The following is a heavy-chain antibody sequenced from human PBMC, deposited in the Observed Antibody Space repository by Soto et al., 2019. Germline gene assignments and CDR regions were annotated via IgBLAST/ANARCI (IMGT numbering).Heavy chain of an antibody. J-gene: IGHJ4*02. Sequence: GGSLRLSCAASGFIVTNAWMNWVRQAPGKGLEWVGRIKSKPESGTTDYAAPVRGRFTISRDDSTNTLYLQMNTLKTEDTAVYYCVTWEDNFDYWGQGTLVTVSS. V-gene: IGHV3-15*07. CDR1: GFIVTNAW. CDR3: VTWEDNFDY. CDR2: IKSKPESGTT. D-gene: IGHD1-26*01.